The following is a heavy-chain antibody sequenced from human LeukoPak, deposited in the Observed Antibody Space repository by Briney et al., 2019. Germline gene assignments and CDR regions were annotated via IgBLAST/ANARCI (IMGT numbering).Heavy chain of an antibody. CDR1: GFTFSGYA. Sequence: GGSLRLSCAASGFTFSGYAMSWVRQAPGKGLEWVSAISGSGGSTYYADSVKGRFTISRDNSKNTLYLQMNSLRAEDTAVYYCAKAKSPYSSSWYYFDYWGQGTLVTVSS. CDR2: ISGSGGST. V-gene: IGHV3-23*01. D-gene: IGHD6-13*01. CDR3: AKAKSPYSSSWYYFDY. J-gene: IGHJ4*02.